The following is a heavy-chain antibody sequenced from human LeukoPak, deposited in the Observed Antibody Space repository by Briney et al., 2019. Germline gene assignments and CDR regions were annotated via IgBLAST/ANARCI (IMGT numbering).Heavy chain of an antibody. D-gene: IGHD1-26*01. V-gene: IGHV1-46*01. CDR3: ARGEELAEGDY. Sequence: ASVKVSCKASGYTFTSYYMHWMRQAPGQGLEWMGIINPSGGSTSYAQKFQGRVTMTRDTSTSTVYMELSGLRSEDTAVYYCARGEELAEGDYWGQGTLVTVSS. J-gene: IGHJ4*02. CDR2: INPSGGST. CDR1: GYTFTSYY.